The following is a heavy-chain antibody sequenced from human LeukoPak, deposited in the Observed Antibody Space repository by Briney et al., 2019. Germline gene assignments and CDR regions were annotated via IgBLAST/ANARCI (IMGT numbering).Heavy chain of an antibody. CDR1: GYTFTGYY. D-gene: IGHD3-9*01. Sequence: GASVKVSCKASGYTFTGYYMHWVRQAPGQGLEWMGWINPNSGGTNYAQKLQGRVTMTTDTSTSTAYMELRSLRSDDTAVYYCAREGDILTGYEHSSFDYWGQGTLVTVSS. CDR2: INPNSGGT. V-gene: IGHV1-2*02. J-gene: IGHJ4*02. CDR3: AREGDILTGYEHSSFDY.